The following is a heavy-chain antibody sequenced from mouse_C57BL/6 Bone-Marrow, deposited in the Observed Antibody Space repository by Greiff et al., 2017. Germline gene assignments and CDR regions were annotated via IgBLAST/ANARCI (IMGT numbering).Heavy chain of an antibody. J-gene: IGHJ1*03. CDR2: IYPRAGSP. CDR1: GYTFTSYD. V-gene: IGHV1-85*01. CDR3: ARDYGSSYWYFDV. Sequence: VQLQQSGPELVKPGASVKLSCKASGYTFTSYDINWVKQRPGQGLEWIGWIYPRAGSPKYNEKFKGKATLTVDTSSSTAYMELHSLTSEDSAVFFCARDYGSSYWYFDVWGTGTTVTVSS. D-gene: IGHD1-1*01.